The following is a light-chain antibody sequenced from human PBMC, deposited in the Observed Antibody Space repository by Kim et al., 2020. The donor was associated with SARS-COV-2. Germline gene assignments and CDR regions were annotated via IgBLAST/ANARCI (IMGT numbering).Light chain of an antibody. CDR1: RSNIGTNT. CDR3: AAWDDSRTWV. V-gene: IGLV1-44*01. J-gene: IGLJ3*02. Sequence: QSVLTQPPSASGAPGQRVTIFCSGSRSNIGTNTVNWYQQLPGTAPKLLIYNDYQRPSGVPDRFSGSKSGTSASLAISGLRSEDEADYYCAAWDDSRTWVFGGGTQLTVL. CDR2: NDY.